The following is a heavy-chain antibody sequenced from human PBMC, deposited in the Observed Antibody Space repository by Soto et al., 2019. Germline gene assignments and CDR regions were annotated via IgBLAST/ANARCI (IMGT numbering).Heavy chain of an antibody. J-gene: IGHJ4*02. CDR3: ARFTNQGVVAAPLDY. CDR1: GFTFSSYS. CDR2: ISSSSSTI. Sequence: EVQLVESGGGLVQPGGSLRLSCAASGFTFSSYSMNWVRQAPGKGLEWVSYISSSSSTIYYADSVKGRFPISRDNAKNSLYLQMNSLRAEDTAVYYCARFTNQGVVAAPLDYWGQGTLVTVSS. V-gene: IGHV3-48*01. D-gene: IGHD2-15*01.